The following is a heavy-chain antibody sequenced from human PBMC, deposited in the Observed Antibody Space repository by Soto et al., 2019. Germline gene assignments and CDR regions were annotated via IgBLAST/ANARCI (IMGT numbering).Heavy chain of an antibody. J-gene: IGHJ6*02. D-gene: IGHD3-3*01. Sequence: SETLSLTXTVSGGSISSYYWSWIRQPPGKGLEWIGYIYYSGSTNYNPSLKSRVTISVDTSKNQFSLKLSSVTAADTAVYYCARDKTEWLPAHYYYYGMDVWGQGTTVTVSS. CDR3: ARDKTEWLPAHYYYYGMDV. CDR1: GGSISSYY. CDR2: IYYSGST. V-gene: IGHV4-59*01.